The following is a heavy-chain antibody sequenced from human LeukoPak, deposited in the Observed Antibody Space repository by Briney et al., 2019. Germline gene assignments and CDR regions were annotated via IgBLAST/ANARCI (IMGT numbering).Heavy chain of an antibody. CDR2: ISWNSGSI. CDR1: GFTFDDYA. D-gene: IGHD3-22*01. J-gene: IGHJ4*02. Sequence: PGRSLRLSCAASGFTFDDYAMHWVRLAPGKGLEWVSGISWNSGSIAYADSVKGRFTISRDNAKNSLYLQMNSLRAEDTAFYYCVKGKDYYDSSGYPDYWGQGTLVTVSS. CDR3: VKGKDYYDSSGYPDY. V-gene: IGHV3-9*01.